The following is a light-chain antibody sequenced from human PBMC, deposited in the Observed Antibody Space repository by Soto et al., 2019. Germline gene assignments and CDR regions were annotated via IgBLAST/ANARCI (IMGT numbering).Light chain of an antibody. V-gene: IGKV1-39*01. CDR2: AAS. CDR1: QSISNH. CDR3: QQSYSTPWT. Sequence: DIQMTQSPSSLSASVRDRITITCRASQSISNHLNWYQQKPGKGPNLLIYAASSLQRGVPSRFSGSGSGRDFVLTLCSLQPEDSATYYCQQSYSTPWTFGQGTKVEIK. J-gene: IGKJ1*01.